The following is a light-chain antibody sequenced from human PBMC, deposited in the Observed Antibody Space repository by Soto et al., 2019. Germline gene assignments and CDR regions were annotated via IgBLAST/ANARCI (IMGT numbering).Light chain of an antibody. CDR3: QQYFTFPWT. CDR1: QGFDVY. Sequence: AIWMTQSPSLLSASTGDRVSISCLLIQGFDVYLAWYQHKPGKVPELLIYIASTLYSGVPSRFSGSGSGTNFTLTINGLQSEDFATYYCQQYFTFPWTFGQGTKVEIK. V-gene: IGKV1D-8*02. J-gene: IGKJ1*01. CDR2: IAS.